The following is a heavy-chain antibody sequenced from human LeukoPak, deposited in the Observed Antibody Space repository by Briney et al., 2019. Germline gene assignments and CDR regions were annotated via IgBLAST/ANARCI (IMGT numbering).Heavy chain of an antibody. CDR3: AKQGVSRWDYFDY. J-gene: IGHJ4*02. D-gene: IGHD6-13*01. Sequence: GGSLRLSCAASGFTSSRYDMHWVRQVTGKGLEWVSGIGTAGDTYYPDSVKGRFIISRVNSKNTLYLQMNGLRAEDTAVYYCAKQGVSRWDYFDYWGQGTLVTVSS. CDR2: IGTAGDT. V-gene: IGHV3-13*01. CDR1: GFTSSRYD.